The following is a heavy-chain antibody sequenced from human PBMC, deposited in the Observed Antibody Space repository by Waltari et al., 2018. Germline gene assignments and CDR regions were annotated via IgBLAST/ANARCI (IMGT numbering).Heavy chain of an antibody. CDR2: FDPADGET. Sequence: EVQLVQSGAEVKKPGATVKISCKASGYTFTDYYMHWVQQAPGKGLEWIGRFDPADGETIYAEKCQVRVTITADTSTDTAYMELSSLRSEDTAVYYCATVGWQQLVSADWGQGTLVTVSS. CDR1: GYTFTDYY. D-gene: IGHD6-13*01. CDR3: ATVGWQQLVSAD. V-gene: IGHV1-69-2*01. J-gene: IGHJ4*02.